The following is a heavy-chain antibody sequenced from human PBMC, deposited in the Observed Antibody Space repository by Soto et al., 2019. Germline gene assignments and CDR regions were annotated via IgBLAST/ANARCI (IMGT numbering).Heavy chain of an antibody. V-gene: IGHV3-23*01. D-gene: IGHD6-19*01. CDR1: GFPFCSYS. CDR3: AKDTYTSIAVAGFFDY. Sequence: GGGLRPSCGGSGFPFCSYSMSWVRPAPGEGLEWVSAISGSGGSTYYAASVKGRFTISRDNSKNTLYLQMNSLRAEDTAVYYCAKDTYTSIAVAGFFDYWGQGTLVTVSS. J-gene: IGHJ4*02. CDR2: ISGSGGST.